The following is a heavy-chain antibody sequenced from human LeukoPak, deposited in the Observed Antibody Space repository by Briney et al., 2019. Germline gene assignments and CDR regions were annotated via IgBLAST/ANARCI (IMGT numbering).Heavy chain of an antibody. CDR3: ARAPYYYGSGDSGWFDP. D-gene: IGHD3-10*01. J-gene: IGHJ5*02. V-gene: IGHV1-18*01. CDR1: GYTFTSYG. CDR2: ISAYNGNT. Sequence: ASVKVSCKASGYTFTSYGISWVRQAPGQGLEWMGWISAYNGNTNYAQKLQGRVTMNTDTSTSTAYMELRSLRSDDTAVYYCARAPYYYGSGDSGWFDPWGQGTLVTVSS.